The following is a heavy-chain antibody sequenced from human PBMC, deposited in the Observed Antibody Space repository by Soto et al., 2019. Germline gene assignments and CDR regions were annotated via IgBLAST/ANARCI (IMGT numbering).Heavy chain of an antibody. V-gene: IGHV4-39*01. J-gene: IGHJ3*02. CDR2: IYYSGST. D-gene: IGHD3-3*01. CDR3: ARRSGYLNDAFDI. Sequence: SETLSLTCTVSGGSISSSSYYWGWIRQPPGKGLEWIGSIYYSGSTYYNPSLKSRVTISVDTSKNQFSLKLSSVTAADTAVYYCARRSGYLNDAFDIWGQGTMVTVSS. CDR1: GGSISSSSYY.